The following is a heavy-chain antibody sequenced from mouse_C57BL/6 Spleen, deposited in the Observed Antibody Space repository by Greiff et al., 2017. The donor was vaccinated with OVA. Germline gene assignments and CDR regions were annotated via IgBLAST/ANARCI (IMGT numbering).Heavy chain of an antibody. Sequence: QVQLQQPGAELVRPGSSVKLSCKASGYTFTSYWMHWVKQRPIQGLEWIGNIDPSDSETHYNQKFKDKATLTVDKSSSTAYMQLSSLTSEDSAVYYCARGTAQARYFDVWGTGTTVTVSS. CDR3: ARGTAQARYFDV. J-gene: IGHJ1*03. D-gene: IGHD3-2*02. CDR1: GYTFTSYW. V-gene: IGHV1-52*01. CDR2: IDPSDSET.